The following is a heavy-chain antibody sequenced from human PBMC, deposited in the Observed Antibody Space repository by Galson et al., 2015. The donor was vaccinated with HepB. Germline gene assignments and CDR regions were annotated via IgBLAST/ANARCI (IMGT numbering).Heavy chain of an antibody. CDR2: INPSGGST. CDR3: ARELRFGELGNYGMDV. V-gene: IGHV1-46*04. Sequence: SVKVSCKASGYTFTSYYMHWVRQAPGQGLEWMGIINPSGGSTSYAQKLQGRVTMTRDTSTSTVYMELSSLRSEDTAVYYCARELRFGELGNYGMDVWGQGTTVTVSS. D-gene: IGHD3-10*01. CDR1: GYTFTSYY. J-gene: IGHJ6*02.